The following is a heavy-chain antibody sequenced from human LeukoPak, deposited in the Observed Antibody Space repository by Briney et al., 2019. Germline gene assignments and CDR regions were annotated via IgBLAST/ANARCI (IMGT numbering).Heavy chain of an antibody. V-gene: IGHV3-21*01. Sequence: GGSLRLSCAASGFTFSSYSMNWVRQAPGKGLEWVSSISSSSAYIYYADSVKGRFTISRDNAENSLYLQMNSLRAEDTAVYYCARAGDTTMVTNYYSYGVDLWGQGTTVTVSS. CDR2: ISSSSAYI. CDR3: ARAGDTTMVTNYYSYGVDL. J-gene: IGHJ6*02. D-gene: IGHD5-18*01. CDR1: GFTFSSYS.